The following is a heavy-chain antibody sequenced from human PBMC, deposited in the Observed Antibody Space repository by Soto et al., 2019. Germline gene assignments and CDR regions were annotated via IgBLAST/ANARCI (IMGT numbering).Heavy chain of an antibody. Sequence: SETLSLTCTVSGVSISTYYWSWIRQPPGKGLEWIGYIYYSGSTSYNPSLKSRVTISVDTSKNQFSLKLRSVNAADTAVYYCASDRSSGWDQGYGMDVWGQGTTVTVSS. J-gene: IGHJ6*02. V-gene: IGHV4-59*01. D-gene: IGHD6-19*01. CDR1: GVSISTYY. CDR3: ASDRSSGWDQGYGMDV. CDR2: IYYSGST.